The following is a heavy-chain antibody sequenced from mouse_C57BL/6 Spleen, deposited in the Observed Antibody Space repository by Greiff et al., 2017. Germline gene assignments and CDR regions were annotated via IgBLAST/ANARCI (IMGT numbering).Heavy chain of an antibody. D-gene: IGHD2-3*01. Sequence: QVQLQQSGAELVRPGTSVKVSCKASGYAFTNYLIEWVKQRPGQGLEWIGVINPGSGGTNYNEKFKGKATLTADKSSSTAYMQLSSLTSEDSAVYFCARESVVGGYYFYFDYWGQGTTLTVSS. CDR1: GYAFTNYL. CDR3: ARESVVGGYYFYFDY. V-gene: IGHV1-54*01. J-gene: IGHJ2*01. CDR2: INPGSGGT.